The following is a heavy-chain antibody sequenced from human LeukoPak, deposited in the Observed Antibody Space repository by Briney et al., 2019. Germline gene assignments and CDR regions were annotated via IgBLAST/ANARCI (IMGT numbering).Heavy chain of an antibody. J-gene: IGHJ4*02. Sequence: GGSLRLSCAASVFTFSRYSRNWVRQAPGKGLEWVSSIDSSSRYIYYADSVKGRFTISRDNAKNSLHLQMNSLRAEDTAVYYCARASLYCGSTSCYYDYWGQGTLVTVSS. CDR2: IDSSSRYI. CDR1: VFTFSRYS. CDR3: ARASLYCGSTSCYYDY. V-gene: IGHV3-21*01. D-gene: IGHD2-2*01.